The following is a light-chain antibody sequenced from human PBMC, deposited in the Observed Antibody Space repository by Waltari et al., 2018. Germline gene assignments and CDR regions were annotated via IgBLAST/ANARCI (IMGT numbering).Light chain of an antibody. CDR3: AAWDDSLSGRV. CDR2: RNN. J-gene: IGLJ3*02. Sequence: QSVLTQPPSASGTPGQRVTIPCSGSSSNIGSNYVYWYQQLPGTAPKLLICRNNQRPSGVPDRFSGSKSGTSASLAIGGLRSEDEADYYCAAWDDSLSGRVFGGGTKLTVL. CDR1: SSNIGSNY. V-gene: IGLV1-47*01.